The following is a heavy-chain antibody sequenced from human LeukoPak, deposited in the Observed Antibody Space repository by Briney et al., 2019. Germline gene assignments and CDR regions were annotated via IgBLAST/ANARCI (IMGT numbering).Heavy chain of an antibody. CDR1: GYSFTSYW. CDR3: AVWFGELYSPNYYYYGTDV. V-gene: IGHV5-10-1*01. Sequence: GESLKISCKGSGYSFTSYWISWVRQMPGKGLEWMGRIDPSDSYTNYSPSFQGHVTISADKSISTAYLQWSSLKASDTAMYYCAVWFGELYSPNYYYYGTDVWGKGTTVTVSS. D-gene: IGHD3-10*01. CDR2: IDPSDSYT. J-gene: IGHJ6*04.